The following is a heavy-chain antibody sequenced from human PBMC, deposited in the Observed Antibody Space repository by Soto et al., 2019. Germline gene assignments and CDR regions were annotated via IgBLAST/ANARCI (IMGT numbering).Heavy chain of an antibody. D-gene: IGHD6-13*01. J-gene: IGHJ3*02. CDR2: IIPIFGTA. CDR3: ARGVRGIDAFDI. V-gene: IGHV1-69*13. CDR1: GGTFSSYA. Sequence: ASVKVSCKASGGTFSSYAISWVRQAPGQGLEWMGGIIPIFGTANYAQKFQGRVTITADESTSTAYMELSSLRSEDTAVYYCARGVRGIDAFDIWGQGTMVTVSS.